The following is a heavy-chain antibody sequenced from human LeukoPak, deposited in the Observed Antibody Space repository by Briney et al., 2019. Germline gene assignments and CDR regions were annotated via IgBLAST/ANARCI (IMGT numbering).Heavy chain of an antibody. CDR1: GFTFRNYG. Sequence: PGGSLRLSCAASGFTFRNYGMHWVRQAPGKGLEWVAVTSYDGINKDYADSVKGRFTISRDNSENMVYLQMNSLRPEDTAVYYCAKDMVIMIVVGGAFDQWGQGTLVTVSS. CDR2: TSYDGINK. V-gene: IGHV3-30*18. D-gene: IGHD3-22*01. J-gene: IGHJ4*02. CDR3: AKDMVIMIVVGGAFDQ.